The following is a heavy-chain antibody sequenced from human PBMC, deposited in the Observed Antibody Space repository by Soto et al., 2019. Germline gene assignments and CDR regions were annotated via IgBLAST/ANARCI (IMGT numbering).Heavy chain of an antibody. CDR1: GYSIRSGYY. Sequence: LSLTCAVSGYSIRSGYYWGCIRQPPGKGLEWVGSIHYTGYTYYNPSLKSRATMSVDTSNNQFSLRLGSVTAADTAVYYCTRLPESLEFVDFWGQGTLVTVSS. J-gene: IGHJ4*02. D-gene: IGHD1-1*01. CDR2: IHYTGYT. V-gene: IGHV4-38-2*01. CDR3: TRLPESLEFVDF.